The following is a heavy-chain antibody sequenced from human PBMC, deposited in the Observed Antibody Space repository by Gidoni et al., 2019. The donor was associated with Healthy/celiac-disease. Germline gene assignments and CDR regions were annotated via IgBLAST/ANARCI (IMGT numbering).Heavy chain of an antibody. J-gene: IGHJ4*02. V-gene: IGHV4-39*01. Sequence: GKGLEWIGSIYYSGSTYYNPSLKSRVTISVDTSKNQFSLKLSSVTAADTAVYYCARHRWFYYFDYWGQGTLVTVSS. CDR2: IYYSGST. D-gene: IGHD3-10*01. CDR3: ARHRWFYYFDY.